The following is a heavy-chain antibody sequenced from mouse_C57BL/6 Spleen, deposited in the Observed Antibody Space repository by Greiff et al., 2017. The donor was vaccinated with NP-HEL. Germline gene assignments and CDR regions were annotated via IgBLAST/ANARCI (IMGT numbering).Heavy chain of an antibody. CDR2: ISRGGDYI. CDR3: TRDSSGYVYLDY. CDR1: GFTFSSYA. V-gene: IGHV5-9-1*02. Sequence: EVQGVESGEGLVKPGGSLKLSCAASGFTFSSYAMSWVRQTPEKRLEWVAYISRGGDYIYYADTVKGRVTISRDNARNTLYLQMSSLKAEDTAMYYCTRDSSGYVYLDYWGKGTTLTVSS. D-gene: IGHD3-2*02. J-gene: IGHJ2*01.